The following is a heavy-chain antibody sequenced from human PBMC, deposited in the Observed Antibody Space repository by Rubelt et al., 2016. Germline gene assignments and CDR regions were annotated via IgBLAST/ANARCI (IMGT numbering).Heavy chain of an antibody. CDR1: GGSISSGGYY. V-gene: IGHV4-61*08. J-gene: IGHJ5*02. D-gene: IGHD5-24*01. CDR2: IYYSGST. CDR3: ARDDDGSNWFDP. Sequence: QVQLQESGPGLVKPSQTLSLTCTVSGGSISSGGYYWSWIRQHPGKGLEWIGYIYYSGSTNYNPSLKSRVTISVDTSKNQFSLKLSSVTAADTAVYYCARDDDGSNWFDPWGQGTLVTVSS.